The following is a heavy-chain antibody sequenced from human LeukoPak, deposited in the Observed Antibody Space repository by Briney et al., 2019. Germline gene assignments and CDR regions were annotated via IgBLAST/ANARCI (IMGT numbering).Heavy chain of an antibody. J-gene: IGHJ4*02. CDR1: GFTFTSYS. CDR2: ISGGGGST. D-gene: IGHD3-10*01. V-gene: IGHV3-23*01. CDR3: ARGNDYGDY. Sequence: GGSLRLSCAASGFTFTSYSMDWVRQAPGKGLEWVSTISGGGGSTYYADSVKGRFTISRDNSKNTLYLQVNSLRAEDTAVYYCARGNDYGDYWGQGTLVTVSS.